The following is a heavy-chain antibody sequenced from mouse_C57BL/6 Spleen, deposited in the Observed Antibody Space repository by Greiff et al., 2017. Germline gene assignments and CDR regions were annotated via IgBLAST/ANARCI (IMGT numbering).Heavy chain of an antibody. V-gene: IGHV3-6*01. J-gene: IGHJ4*01. CDR2: ISYDGSN. CDR3: SREDYVGSSYAMDY. CDR1: GYSITSGYY. D-gene: IGHD1-1*01. Sequence: ESGPGLVKPSQSLSLTCSVTGYSITSGYYWNWIRQFPGNKLEWMGYISYDGSNNYNPSLKNRISITRDTSTNQFFLKLNSLTTEHTATYYCSREDYVGSSYAMDYWGQGTSVTVSS.